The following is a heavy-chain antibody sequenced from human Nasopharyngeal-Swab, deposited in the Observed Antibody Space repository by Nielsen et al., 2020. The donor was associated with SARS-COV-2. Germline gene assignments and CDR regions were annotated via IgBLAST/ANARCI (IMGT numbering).Heavy chain of an antibody. CDR2: ISGSGGSA. CDR3: AKALYVSELTHFYHMDV. J-gene: IGHJ6*03. D-gene: IGHD3-16*01. Sequence: GGSLRLSCAASGFTFSSSAMSWVRQAPGKGMEWVSVISGSGGSARYADSVKGRFTISRDNSRNTLYLQMNSLRAEDTAVYYCAKALYVSELTHFYHMDVWGKGTTVTVSS. V-gene: IGHV3-23*01. CDR1: GFTFSSSA.